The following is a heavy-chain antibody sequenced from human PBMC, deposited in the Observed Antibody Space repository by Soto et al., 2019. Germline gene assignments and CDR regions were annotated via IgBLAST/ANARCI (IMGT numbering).Heavy chain of an antibody. CDR3: ARVGGTYWLSHFDS. J-gene: IGHJ4*02. CDR2: ISDSGTTI. V-gene: IGHV3-48*03. D-gene: IGHD1-26*01. CDR1: GFPFRTYK. Sequence: EIQLLNSGGGLVQPGGSLRLSCAASGFPFRTYKMNWVRQAPGKGLEWVSYISDSGTTIYYADSVKGRFTVSRDNAMNILFLQMDSLRAEDTAVYYCARVGGTYWLSHFDSWGQGTLVTVSS.